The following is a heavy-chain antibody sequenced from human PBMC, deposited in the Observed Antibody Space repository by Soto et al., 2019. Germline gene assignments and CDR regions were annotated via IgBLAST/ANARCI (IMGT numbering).Heavy chain of an antibody. D-gene: IGHD3-16*01. V-gene: IGHV3-33*01. Sequence: QVQLVESGGGVVQPGRSLRLSCAASGFTFSDYGLHWVRQAPGKGLEWVAVIWDDGNKKFYADSVKGRFTISRDNSENMLYVQMNSLRAEDTAVYFCVRGGNAAGAFDIWGQGTMVTV. CDR1: GFTFSDYG. CDR3: VRGGNAAGAFDI. CDR2: IWDDGNKK. J-gene: IGHJ3*02.